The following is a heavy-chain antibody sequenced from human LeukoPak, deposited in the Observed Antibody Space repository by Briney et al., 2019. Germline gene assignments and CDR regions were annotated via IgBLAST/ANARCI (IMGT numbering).Heavy chain of an antibody. CDR1: GYTFTSYY. D-gene: IGHD2-21*02. V-gene: IGHV1-46*01. J-gene: IGHJ3*02. CDR2: INPSGGST. CDR3: AREVTNAPDAFDI. Sequence: ASVKVSCKASGYTFTSYYMHWVRQAPGQGLEWMGLINPSGGSTSYAQKFQGRVTMTRDTSTSTVYMELSSLRSEDTAVYYCAREVTNAPDAFDIWGQGTMVTVSS.